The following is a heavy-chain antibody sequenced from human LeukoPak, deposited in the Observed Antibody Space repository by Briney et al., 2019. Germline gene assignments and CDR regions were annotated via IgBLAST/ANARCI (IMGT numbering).Heavy chain of an antibody. CDR3: VKESTSSGYYYAPDY. J-gene: IGHJ4*02. V-gene: IGHV3-23*01. Sequence: PGGSLRLSCAASGFSFRTYAMTWVRQAPGKGLEWVSSISGSGATTYNADPLKGRFTISRDNSENTLYLQMNSLRAEDTAVYYCVKESTSSGYYYAPDYWGQGTLVTAS. D-gene: IGHD3-22*01. CDR1: GFSFRTYA. CDR2: ISGSGATT.